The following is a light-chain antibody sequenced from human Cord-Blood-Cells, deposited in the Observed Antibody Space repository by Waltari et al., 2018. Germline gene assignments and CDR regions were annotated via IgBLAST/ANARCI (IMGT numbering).Light chain of an antibody. V-gene: IGLV2-23*01. CDR2: EGS. CDR1: SRDVGSYNL. Sequence: QSALTQPASVSGSPGQSITISCTGTSRDVGSYNLVPWYQQHPGKAPKLMIYEGSKRPSGVSNRFSGSKSGNTASLTISGLQAEDEADYYCCSYAGSSNWVFGGGTKLTVL. J-gene: IGLJ3*02. CDR3: CSYAGSSNWV.